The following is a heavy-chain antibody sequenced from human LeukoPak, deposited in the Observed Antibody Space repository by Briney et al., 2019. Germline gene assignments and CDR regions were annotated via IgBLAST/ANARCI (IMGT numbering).Heavy chain of an antibody. V-gene: IGHV3-21*04. D-gene: IGHD3-22*01. CDR1: GFTFSDYY. CDR3: ARARYYYYSSGYYSLYYYYYYMDV. Sequence: PGGSLRLSCAASGFTFSDYYMNWVRQAPGKGLEWVSSISSSSSYIYYADSVKGRFTISRDNAKNSLYLQMNSPRAEDTAVYYCARARYYYYSSGYYSLYYYYYYMDVWGKGTTVTISS. CDR2: ISSSSSYI. J-gene: IGHJ6*03.